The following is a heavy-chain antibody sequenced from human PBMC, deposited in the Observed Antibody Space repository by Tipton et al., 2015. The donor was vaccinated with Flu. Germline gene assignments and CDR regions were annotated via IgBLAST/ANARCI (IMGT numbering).Heavy chain of an antibody. CDR3: AGQEYPWNYYYYYGMDV. D-gene: IGHD2-2*01. CDR2: TYYSGSS. Sequence: TLSLTCTVSGGSISSYYWIWIRQPPGKGLEWIGYTYYSGSSNYNPSLKSRVTISVDTSKNQFSLKQSSVTAADTAVYYCAGQEYPWNYYYYYGMDVWGQGTTGTVSS. V-gene: IGHV4-59*01. CDR1: GGSISSYY. J-gene: IGHJ6*02.